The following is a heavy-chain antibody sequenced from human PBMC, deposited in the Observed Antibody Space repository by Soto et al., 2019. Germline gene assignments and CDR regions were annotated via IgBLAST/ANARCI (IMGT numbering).Heavy chain of an antibody. CDR3: ARDTMGLHY. CDR1: RLTFSNCW. J-gene: IGHJ4*02. CDR2: INGDGSST. D-gene: IGHD5-18*01. V-gene: IGHV3-74*01. Sequence: EVQLVESGGGLVQPGGSLRLSCAANRLTFSNCWRQWVRQAPGKGLVWVSRINGDGSSTDYADSVKGRFTISRDNAKNMLYLQMNSRRAEDTAVYYCARDTMGLHYWGQGTPVIVSP.